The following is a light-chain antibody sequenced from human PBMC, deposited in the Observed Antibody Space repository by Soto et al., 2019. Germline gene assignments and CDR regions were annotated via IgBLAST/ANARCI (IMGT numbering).Light chain of an antibody. Sequence: QSVLTQSPSASGSPGQSVTISCTGTSTDVGAYNYASWYQQRPGKAPKLMIFEVTKRPSGVPDRFSGSKSGNTASLTVSGVQADDEADYYCSSYAGSNSFVVGTGTKVTGL. CDR3: SSYAGSNSFV. CDR1: STDVGAYNY. J-gene: IGLJ1*01. V-gene: IGLV2-8*01. CDR2: EVT.